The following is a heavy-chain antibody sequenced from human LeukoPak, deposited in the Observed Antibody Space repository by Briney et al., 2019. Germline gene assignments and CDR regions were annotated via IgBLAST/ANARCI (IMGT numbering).Heavy chain of an antibody. CDR2: IYHSGTT. J-gene: IGHJ4*02. CDR1: GYSFSGSSGYY. V-gene: IGHV4-38-2*01. Sequence: PSETLSLTCAVSGYSFSGSSGYYWGWIRQSPGKGLEWIGSIYHSGTTFYNPSLKSRVTISVDTSKNQFSLKLASVTAADTAVYYCARAIRVWGQGTLVTVSS. CDR3: ARAIRV.